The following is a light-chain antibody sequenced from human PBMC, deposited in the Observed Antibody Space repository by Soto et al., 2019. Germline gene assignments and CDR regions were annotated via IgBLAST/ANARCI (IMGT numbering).Light chain of an antibody. CDR3: QQYGSSPTIT. J-gene: IGKJ5*01. V-gene: IGKV3-20*01. Sequence: EIVLTQSPGTLSLSPGERATLSCRASQSVSSSYLAWYQQEPGQAPRLLIYGASSRDAGIPDRFSGCGSGTDFKLNISRLEPEDFAVYYCQQYGSSPTITFGQGTRLEI. CDR1: QSVSSSY. CDR2: GAS.